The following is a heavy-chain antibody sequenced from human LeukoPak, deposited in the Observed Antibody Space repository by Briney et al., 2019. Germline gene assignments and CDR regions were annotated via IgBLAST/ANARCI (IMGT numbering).Heavy chain of an antibody. CDR1: GGSISSYY. CDR2: IYYSGST. Sequence: PSETLSLTCTVSGGSISSYYWSWIRQPPGKGLEWIGYIYYSGSTNYNPSLKSRVTISVDTSKNQFSLKLSSVTAADTAVYYCARVSLYCSSTSCRGNYFDYWGQGTLVTVSS. J-gene: IGHJ4*02. V-gene: IGHV4-59*01. CDR3: ARVSLYCSSTSCRGNYFDY. D-gene: IGHD2-2*01.